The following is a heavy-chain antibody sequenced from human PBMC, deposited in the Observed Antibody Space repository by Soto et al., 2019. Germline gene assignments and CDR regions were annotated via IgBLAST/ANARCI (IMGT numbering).Heavy chain of an antibody. J-gene: IGHJ4*02. V-gene: IGHV3-21*01. CDR2: ISSSSSYI. CDR3: ARSSFQIGIYYDSSGYCDY. CDR1: GFTFSSYS. Sequence: GGSLRLSCAASGFTFSSYSMNWVRQAPGKGLEWVSSISSSSSYIYYADSVKGRFAISRDNAKNSLYLQVNSLRAEDTAVYYCARSSFQIGIYYDSSGYCDYWGQGTLVTVSS. D-gene: IGHD3-22*01.